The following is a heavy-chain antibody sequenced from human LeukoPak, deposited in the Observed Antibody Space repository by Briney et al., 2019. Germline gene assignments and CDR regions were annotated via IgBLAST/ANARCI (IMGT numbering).Heavy chain of an antibody. CDR2: IYYSGNT. J-gene: IGHJ4*02. V-gene: IGHV4-39*01. D-gene: IGHD6-19*01. Sequence: PSETLSLTCTVSRDSITSSDYHWDWIRQPPGKGLEWIGTIYYSGNTYYNPSLDSRATISVDASKTQFSLKLRSVTAADTAVYHCARRAAHGGWRFDYWGQGTLVTVS. CDR1: RDSITSSDYH. CDR3: ARRAAHGGWRFDY.